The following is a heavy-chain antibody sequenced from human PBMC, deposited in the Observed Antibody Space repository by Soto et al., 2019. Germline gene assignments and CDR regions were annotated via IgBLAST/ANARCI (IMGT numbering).Heavy chain of an antibody. J-gene: IGHJ6*02. CDR3: APLGVSGYLAV. Sequence: SEALSLTCSVSGADINSGGFTWTWICQHAGQGRGWRGYISHSGSTVHNPSPKSRLSIPGNTSTIRFSLPLTYVTAADAAVYYCAPLGVSGYLAVCGQGSTVTV. CDR1: GADINSGGFT. D-gene: IGHD3-16*02. CDR2: ISHSGST. V-gene: IGHV4-31*03.